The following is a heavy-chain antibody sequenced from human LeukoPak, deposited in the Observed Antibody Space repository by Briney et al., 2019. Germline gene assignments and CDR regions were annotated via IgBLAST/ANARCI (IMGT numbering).Heavy chain of an antibody. CDR2: IYYSGST. CDR3: AGGYSYGSTYYYMDV. Sequence: SETLSLTCAVSGGSFSGYYWGWIRQPPGKGLEWIGSIYYSGSTYYNPSLKSRVTISVDTSKNQFSLKLSSVTAADTAVYYCAGGYSYGSTYYYMDVWGKGTTVTISS. CDR1: GGSFSGYY. J-gene: IGHJ6*03. V-gene: IGHV4-39*07. D-gene: IGHD5-18*01.